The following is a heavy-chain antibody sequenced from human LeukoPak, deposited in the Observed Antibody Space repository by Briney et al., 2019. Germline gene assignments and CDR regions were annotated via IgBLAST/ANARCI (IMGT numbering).Heavy chain of an antibody. D-gene: IGHD5-18*01. V-gene: IGHV3-23*01. CDR3: AKIGPFGDSYGPIDY. CDR1: GFTFSSYA. Sequence: GGSLRLSCAASGFTFSSYALSWVRQAPGKGLEWVSAISGSGGSTYYADSVKGRFTISRDNSKNTLYLQMNSLRAEDTAVYYCAKIGPFGDSYGPIDYWGQGTLVTVSS. J-gene: IGHJ4*02. CDR2: ISGSGGST.